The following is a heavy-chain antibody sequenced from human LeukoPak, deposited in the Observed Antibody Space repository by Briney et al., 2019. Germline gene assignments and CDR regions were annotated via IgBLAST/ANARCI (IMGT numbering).Heavy chain of an antibody. Sequence: SETLSLTCTVSGGSISSYYWSWIRRPPGKGLEWIGYIYYSGSTNYNPSLKSRVTISVDTSKNQFSLKLSSVTAADTAVYYCARALGAIDDYWGQGTLVTVSS. CDR2: IYYSGST. V-gene: IGHV4-59*01. J-gene: IGHJ4*02. CDR1: GGSISSYY. CDR3: ARALGAIDDY. D-gene: IGHD1-26*01.